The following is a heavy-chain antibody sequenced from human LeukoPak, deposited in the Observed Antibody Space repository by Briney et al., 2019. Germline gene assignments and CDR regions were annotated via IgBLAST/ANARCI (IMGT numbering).Heavy chain of an antibody. J-gene: IGHJ4*02. D-gene: IGHD3-3*01. V-gene: IGHV3-21*01. CDR1: GFTFSSYS. CDR3: ARESKGILEWLSNPYYFDY. Sequence: GGSLRLSCAASGFTFSSYSMNWVRQAPGKGLEWVSSISSSSSYIYYADSVKGRFTISRDNAKNSLYLQMNSLRAEDTAVYYCARESKGILEWLSNPYYFDYWGQGTLVTVSS. CDR2: ISSSSSYI.